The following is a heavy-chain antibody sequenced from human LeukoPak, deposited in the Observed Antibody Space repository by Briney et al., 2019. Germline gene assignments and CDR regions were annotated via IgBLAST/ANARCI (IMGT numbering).Heavy chain of an antibody. J-gene: IGHJ6*02. D-gene: IGHD2-15*01. CDR2: IIPILGIA. CDR3: ARADCSGGSCYSGGWDYYYYYGMDV. V-gene: IGHV1-69*04. CDR1: GGTCSSYA. Sequence: ASVKVSCKASGGTCSSYAISWVRQAPGQGLEWMGRIIPILGIANYAQKFQGRVTITADKSTSTAYMELSSLRSEDTAVYYCARADCSGGSCYSGGWDYYYYYGMDVWGQGTTVTVSS.